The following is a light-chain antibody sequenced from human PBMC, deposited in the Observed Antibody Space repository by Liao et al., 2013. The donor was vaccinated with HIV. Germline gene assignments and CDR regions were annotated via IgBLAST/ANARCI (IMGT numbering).Light chain of an antibody. V-gene: IGLV3-1*01. CDR3: QAWDSSTWV. Sequence: YELAQPPSVSVSPGQTASITCSGDKLGDKYACWYQQKPGQSPVLVIYQDNKRPSGIPERFSGSNSGNTATLTISGTQAMDEADYFCQAWDSSTWVFGGGTKLTVL. CDR2: QDN. CDR1: KLGDKY. J-gene: IGLJ3*02.